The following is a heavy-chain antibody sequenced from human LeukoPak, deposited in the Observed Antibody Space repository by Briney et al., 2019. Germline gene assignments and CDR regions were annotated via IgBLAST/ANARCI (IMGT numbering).Heavy chain of an antibody. D-gene: IGHD1-26*01. CDR1: GYTFTSYG. V-gene: IGHV1-18*04. J-gene: IGHJ4*02. CDR3: ARSGRGTYYYFDY. Sequence: ASMKVSCKDSGYTFTSYGITWVRQAPGQGLEWMGWISGYNGNTNYAQKLQGRVSMTADTSTSTAYMELRSLRSDDTAVYYCARSGRGTYYYFDYWGQGTLVTVSS. CDR2: ISGYNGNT.